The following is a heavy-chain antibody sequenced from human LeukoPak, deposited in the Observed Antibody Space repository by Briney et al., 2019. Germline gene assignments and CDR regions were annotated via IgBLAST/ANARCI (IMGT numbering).Heavy chain of an antibody. CDR2: ISGSGGST. V-gene: IGHV3-23*01. J-gene: IGHJ4*02. Sequence: GGSLRLSCAASGFTLSSNAMSWVRQAPGKGLEWVSAISGSGGSTFYADSVKGRFTISRDNSKNTLYLQMNSLRAEDTAVYYCAKDRQTLANLDYWGQGTLVTVSS. CDR3: AKDRQTLANLDY. CDR1: GFTLSSNA. D-gene: IGHD5-12*01.